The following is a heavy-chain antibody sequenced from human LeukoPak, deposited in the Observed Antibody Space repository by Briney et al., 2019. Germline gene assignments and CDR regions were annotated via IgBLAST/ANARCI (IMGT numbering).Heavy chain of an antibody. CDR2: ISPVGSST. CDR1: GFSFSSSW. V-gene: IGHV3-74*01. CDR3: ARLQGITPQPMTEGFDI. Sequence: PGGSLRLSCAASGFSFSSSWTLWVRQTPGKGLVWLSRISPVGSSTSYADSVKGRFTVSRDIARNTLSLQMNSLRAEDSAVYYCARLQGITPQPMTEGFDIWGQGTMVTVSS. D-gene: IGHD3-16*01. J-gene: IGHJ3*02.